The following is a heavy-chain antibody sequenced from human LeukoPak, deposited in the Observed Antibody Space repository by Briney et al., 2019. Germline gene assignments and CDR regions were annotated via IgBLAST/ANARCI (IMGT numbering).Heavy chain of an antibody. D-gene: IGHD5-18*01. CDR2: IYYSGST. Sequence: SETLSLTCTVSGGSISIYYWSWIRQPPGKGLEWIGYIYYSGSTNYNPSLKSRVTISVDTSKNQFSLKLSSVTAADTAVYYCAREMSGYSYGPNWFDPWGQGTLVTVSS. CDR1: GGSISIYY. CDR3: AREMSGYSYGPNWFDP. V-gene: IGHV4-59*01. J-gene: IGHJ5*02.